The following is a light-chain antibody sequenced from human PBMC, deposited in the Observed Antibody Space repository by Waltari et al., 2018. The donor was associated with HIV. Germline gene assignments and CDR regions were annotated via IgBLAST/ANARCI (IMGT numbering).Light chain of an antibody. CDR2: AAS. CDR1: QSISSY. Sequence: DIQLTQSPSSLSASVGDRVTITCRASQSISSYLNWYQPNPEKALKLLIYAASSLQSGVPSRFSSSGSATDFTLTISSLQPEDCATYYCQQSYSTLSLTFGGGTKVEIK. CDR3: QQSYSTLSLT. J-gene: IGKJ4*01. V-gene: IGKV1-39*01.